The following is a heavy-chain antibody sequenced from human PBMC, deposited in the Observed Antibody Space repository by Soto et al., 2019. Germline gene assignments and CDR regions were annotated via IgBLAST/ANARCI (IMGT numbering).Heavy chain of an antibody. CDR3: ARHVEGDDYGDPGWFDP. CDR1: GGSISSYY. CDR2: IYTSGST. J-gene: IGHJ5*02. D-gene: IGHD4-17*01. Sequence: SETLSLTCTVSGGSISSYYWSWIRQPAGKGLEWIGRIYTSGSTNYNPSLKSRVTISVDTSKNQFSLKLSSVTAADTAVYYCARHVEGDDYGDPGWFDPWGQGTLVTVSS. V-gene: IGHV4-4*07.